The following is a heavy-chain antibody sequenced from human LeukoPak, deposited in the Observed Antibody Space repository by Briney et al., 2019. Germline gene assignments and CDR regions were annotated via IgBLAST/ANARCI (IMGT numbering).Heavy chain of an antibody. CDR1: IGSISSSKW. J-gene: IGHJ6*02. CDR3: ARQKWEQQGREYYFNGLDV. Sequence: SETLSLTCSVSIGSISSSKWWSWVRQSPVKGLEWIGEIYLYGTTNYNPSFTSRVTMSVDRSRNQFSPKLTSVTAADTAVYYCARQKWEQQGREYYFNGLDVWGPGTTVIVSS. D-gene: IGHD1/OR15-1a*01. V-gene: IGHV4-4*02. CDR2: IYLYGTT.